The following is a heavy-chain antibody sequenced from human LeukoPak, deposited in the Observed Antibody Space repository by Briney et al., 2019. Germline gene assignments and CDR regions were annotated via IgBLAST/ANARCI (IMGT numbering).Heavy chain of an antibody. D-gene: IGHD4-23*01. CDR2: INPNSGDT. V-gene: IGHV1-2*02. CDR3: ARDGGLDH. J-gene: IGHJ4*02. CDR1: GYTFTGYY. Sequence: ASVKVSCKASGYTFTGYYMHWVRQAPGPGLEWMGWINPNSGDTNYAQKFQGRATLTRDTSISTAYMELSGLRSDDMAVYYCARDGGLDHWGQGTLVTVSS.